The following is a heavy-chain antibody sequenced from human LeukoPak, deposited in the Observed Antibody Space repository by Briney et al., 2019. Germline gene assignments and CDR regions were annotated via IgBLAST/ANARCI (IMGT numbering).Heavy chain of an antibody. CDR3: ARSRDCSSTSCSPYYYYGMDV. CDR1: GGTFSSYA. J-gene: IGHJ6*02. V-gene: IGHV1-69*13. CDR2: IIPIFGIA. D-gene: IGHD2-2*01. Sequence: ASVKVSCKASGGTFSSYAISWVRQAPGQGLEWMGRIIPIFGIANYAQKFQGRVTITADESTSTAYMELSSLRSEDTAVYYCARSRDCSSTSCSPYYYYGMDVWGQGTTVTVSS.